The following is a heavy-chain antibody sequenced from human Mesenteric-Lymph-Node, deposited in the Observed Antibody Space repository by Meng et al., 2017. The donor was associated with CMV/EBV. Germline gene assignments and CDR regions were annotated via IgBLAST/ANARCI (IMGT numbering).Heavy chain of an antibody. Sequence: QVQLPKGGEGLLKPSETLSVTCAVYGGSFSGYYRNWIRQSPEKGLEWIGEINHSGSTTYNPSFTSRIIISVDTSTNQISLNMSSVTAADTAVYYCARGSSYDILTGYLDYWGQGALVTVSS. CDR1: GGSFSGYY. V-gene: IGHV4-34*01. J-gene: IGHJ4*02. D-gene: IGHD3-9*01. CDR3: ARGSSYDILTGYLDY. CDR2: INHSGST.